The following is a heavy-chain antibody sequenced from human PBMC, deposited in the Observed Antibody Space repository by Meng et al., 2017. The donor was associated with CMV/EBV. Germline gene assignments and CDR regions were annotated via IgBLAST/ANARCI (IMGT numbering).Heavy chain of an antibody. V-gene: IGHV1-2*02. J-gene: IGHJ4*02. Sequence: ASVKVSCKASGYTYTGYYMHWVRQAPGQGLEWMGWINPNSGGTNYAQKFQGRVTMTRDTSISTAYMELSRLRSDDTAVYYCARDWVVPAALDYWGQGTLVTVSS. D-gene: IGHD2-2*01. CDR3: ARDWVVPAALDY. CDR1: GYTYTGYY. CDR2: INPNSGGT.